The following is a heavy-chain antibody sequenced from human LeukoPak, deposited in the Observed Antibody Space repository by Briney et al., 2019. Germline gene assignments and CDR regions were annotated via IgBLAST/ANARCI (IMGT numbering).Heavy chain of an antibody. CDR1: GGSFSGYY. V-gene: IGHV4-34*01. CDR3: ARGSVVVPRGMDV. D-gene: IGHD2-2*01. CDR2: IYHSGST. Sequence: SETLSLTCAVYGGSFSGYYWSWIRQPPGKGLEWIGYIYHSGSTYYNPSLKSRVTISVDRSKNQFSLKLSSVTAADTAVYYCARGSVVVPRGMDVWGQGTTVTVSS. J-gene: IGHJ6*02.